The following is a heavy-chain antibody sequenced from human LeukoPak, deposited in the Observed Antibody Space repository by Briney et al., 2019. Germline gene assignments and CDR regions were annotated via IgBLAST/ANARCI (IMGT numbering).Heavy chain of an antibody. V-gene: IGHV1-2*02. CDR2: INPNSGGT. Sequence: GASVKVSCKASGYKFTGYYLHWVRQAPGQGLEWMGWINPNSGGTNYAQKFQGRVTMTRDTSISTAYMELSRLRSDDTAVYYCARVGQHSGQIDYWGQGTLVTVSS. J-gene: IGHJ4*02. D-gene: IGHD5-12*01. CDR1: GYKFTGYY. CDR3: ARVGQHSGQIDY.